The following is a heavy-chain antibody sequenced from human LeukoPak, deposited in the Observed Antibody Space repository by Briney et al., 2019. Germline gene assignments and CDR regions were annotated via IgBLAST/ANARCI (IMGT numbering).Heavy chain of an antibody. CDR2: IKQDGSEK. CDR3: ARDTVDLRFDY. Sequence: GGSLRLSCAASGFTFSSYAMSWVRQAPGKGLEWVANIKQDGSEKYYVDSVKGRFTISRDNAKNSLYLQMNSLRAEDTAVYYCARDTVDLRFDYWGQGTLVTVSS. D-gene: IGHD3-3*01. CDR1: GFTFSSYA. J-gene: IGHJ4*02. V-gene: IGHV3-7*01.